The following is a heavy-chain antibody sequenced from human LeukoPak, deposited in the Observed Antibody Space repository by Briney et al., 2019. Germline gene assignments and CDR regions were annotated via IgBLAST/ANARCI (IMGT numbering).Heavy chain of an antibody. V-gene: IGHV1-69*04. CDR2: IIPILGIA. CDR1: GGTFSSYA. Sequence: ASVKVSCKASGGTFSSYAISWVRQAPGQGLEWMGRIIPILGIANYAQKFQGRVTITADKSTSTAYMELSSLRSEDTAVYYCARDPGYRSGGSCHTSWRIIYGMDVWGQGTTVTVSS. CDR3: ARDPGYRSGGSCHTSWRIIYGMDV. J-gene: IGHJ6*02. D-gene: IGHD2-15*01.